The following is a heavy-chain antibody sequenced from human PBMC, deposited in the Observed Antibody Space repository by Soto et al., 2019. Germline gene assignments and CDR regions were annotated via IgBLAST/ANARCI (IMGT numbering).Heavy chain of an antibody. CDR3: ARLGSTTYNYFDP. J-gene: IGHJ5*02. V-gene: IGHV4-61*01. Sequence: PSETLSLTCTVSGGSVSSGSYYWSWIRQPPGKGLEWIGYIYYSGSTNYNPSLRSRVTISVDTSQNQFSLRLSSVTAADTAVYYCARLGSTTYNYFDPWGQGTLVTVSS. CDR2: IYYSGST. D-gene: IGHD2-2*01. CDR1: GGSVSSGSYY.